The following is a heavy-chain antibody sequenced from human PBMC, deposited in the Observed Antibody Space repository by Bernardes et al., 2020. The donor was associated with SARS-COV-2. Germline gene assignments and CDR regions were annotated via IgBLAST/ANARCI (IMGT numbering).Heavy chain of an antibody. V-gene: IGHV3-74*01. CDR1: GFIITKYW. Sequence: GSLSVSCAATGFIITKYWVHWVRTAPGKGLEWVSRINTDGSREDYADSVKGRLTISRDNARNTLYLQMHSLRAEDTAVYYCARDLTPAYIDLWGRGTLVTVSS. CDR3: ARDLTPAYIDL. J-gene: IGHJ2*01. D-gene: IGHD2-15*01. CDR2: INTDGSRE.